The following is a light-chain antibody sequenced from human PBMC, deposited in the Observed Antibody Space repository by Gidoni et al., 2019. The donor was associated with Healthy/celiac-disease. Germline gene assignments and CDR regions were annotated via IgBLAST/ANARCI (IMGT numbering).Light chain of an antibody. CDR3: QKYNSAPPFT. J-gene: IGKJ3*01. CDR2: AAS. Sequence: DIQMTQSPSSLSASVGDRVTIPCRASQGISNYLAWYQQKPGKVPKLLIYAASTLQSGVPSRFSGSGSGTDFTLTISSLQPEDVATYYCQKYNSAPPFTFXPXTKVDIK. CDR1: QGISNY. V-gene: IGKV1-27*01.